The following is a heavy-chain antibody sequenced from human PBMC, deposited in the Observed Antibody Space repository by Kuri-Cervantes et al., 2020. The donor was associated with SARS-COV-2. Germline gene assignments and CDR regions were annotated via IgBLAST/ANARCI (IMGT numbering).Heavy chain of an antibody. D-gene: IGHD2-2*01. J-gene: IGHJ2*01. V-gene: IGHV3-48*03. CDR2: ISSSGSTI. CDR3: ARRFHQYQLPHWYFDL. Sequence: LSLTCAASGFTFSSYEMNWVRQAPGKGLEWVSYISSSGSTIYYADSVKGRFTISRDNAKNSLYLQMNSLRAEDTAVYYCARRFHQYQLPHWYFDLWGRGTLVTVSS. CDR1: GFTFSSYE.